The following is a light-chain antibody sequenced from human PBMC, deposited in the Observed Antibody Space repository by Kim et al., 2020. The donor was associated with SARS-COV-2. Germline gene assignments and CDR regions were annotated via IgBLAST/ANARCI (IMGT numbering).Light chain of an antibody. CDR1: SSNVGNYL. CDR3: GTWDNSLGVVV. V-gene: IGLV1-51*01. J-gene: IGLJ2*01. CDR2: DNN. Sequence: QSVLTQPPSVSAAPGQRVTISCSGSSSNVGNYLVSWYQQFPGTAPKLIIYDNNKRPSGIPDRFSGSKSGTSANLDITGLQTGDEADYYCGTWDNSLGVVVFGDGTQLTVL.